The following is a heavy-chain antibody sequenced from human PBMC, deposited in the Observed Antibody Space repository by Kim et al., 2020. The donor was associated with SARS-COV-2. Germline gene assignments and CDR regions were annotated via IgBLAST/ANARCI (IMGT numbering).Heavy chain of an antibody. J-gene: IGHJ5*02. CDR3: ATHEEALNWFDS. CDR2: IHYSGRA. CDR1: GGSISSNSRY. V-gene: IGHV4-39*01. Sequence: SETLSLTCTVSGGSISSNSRYWDWIRQPPGKPLEWIGNIHYSGRARYNPSLQSRVTLFVDTYKNQFSLRLTSVTAADKAIYYCATHEEALNWFDSWGRG.